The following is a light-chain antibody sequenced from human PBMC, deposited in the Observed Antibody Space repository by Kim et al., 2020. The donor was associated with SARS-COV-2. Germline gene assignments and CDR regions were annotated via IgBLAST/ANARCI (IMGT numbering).Light chain of an antibody. CDR1: KLGDKY. V-gene: IGLV3-1*01. CDR3: QAWDRSTHWV. Sequence: SYELTQPPSVSVSPGQTASITCSGDKLGDKYACWYQQKPGQSPVLVIYQDSKRPSGIPERFSGSNSGNTATLTISGTQAMDEADYYCQAWDRSTHWVFGG. CDR2: QDS. J-gene: IGLJ3*02.